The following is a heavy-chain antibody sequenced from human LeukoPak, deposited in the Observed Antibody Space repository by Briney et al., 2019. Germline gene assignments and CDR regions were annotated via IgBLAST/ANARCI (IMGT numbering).Heavy chain of an antibody. CDR1: GDTFTSYY. CDR2: INPSGGSN. V-gene: IGHV1-46*01. J-gene: IGHJ6*03. D-gene: IGHD2-8*01. CDR3: ANGYCTNGVCYPYYYYYMDV. Sequence: ASVKVSCKASGDTFTSYYMHWVRQAPGQGLEWMGIINPSGGSNTYAQKFQGRVTMTRDMSTSTVYMELSSLRAEDTAVYYCANGYCTNGVCYPYYYYYMDVWGKGTTVTVSS.